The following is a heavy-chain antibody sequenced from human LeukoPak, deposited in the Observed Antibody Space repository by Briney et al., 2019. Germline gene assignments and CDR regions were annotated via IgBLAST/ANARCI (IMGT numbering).Heavy chain of an antibody. D-gene: IGHD1-7*01. CDR1: GGTFSSYT. J-gene: IGHJ4*02. CDR3: ARGQELLDY. CDR2: IIPILGIA. V-gene: IGHV1-69*02. Sequence: EASVKVSCKASGGTFSSYTISWVRQAPGQGLEWMGRIIPILGIANYAQKFQGRVTMTRDTSISTAYMELSRLRSDDTAVYYCARGQELLDYWGQGTLVTVSS.